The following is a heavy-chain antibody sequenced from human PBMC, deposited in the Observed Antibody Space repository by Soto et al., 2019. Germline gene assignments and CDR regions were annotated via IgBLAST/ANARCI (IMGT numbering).Heavy chain of an antibody. J-gene: IGHJ6*02. Sequence: VSLRLSCAASGFTFSSYWMSWVRQAPGKGLEWVANIKQDGSEKYYVDSVKGRFTISRDNAKNSLYLQMNSLRAEDTAVYYCAREITIFGVVKADYGMDVWGQGTTVTVSS. V-gene: IGHV3-7*03. CDR3: AREITIFGVVKADYGMDV. CDR2: IKQDGSEK. CDR1: GFTFSSYW. D-gene: IGHD3-3*01.